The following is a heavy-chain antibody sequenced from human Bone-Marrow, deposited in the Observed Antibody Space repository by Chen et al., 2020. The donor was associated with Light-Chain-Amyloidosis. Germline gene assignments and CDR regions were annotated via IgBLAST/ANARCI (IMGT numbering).Heavy chain of an antibody. CDR2: IYPDDADA. J-gene: IGHJ4*02. V-gene: IGHV5-51*01. CDR1: GYTFPNYW. CDR3: ARRRDGYNFDY. Sequence: EVQLEQSGPEVKKHGESLKISCKGSGYTFPNYWIGWVRQMPGKGLEWMGGIYPDDADARYSPSFEGQVTISADKSITTADLQWRSLKASDTAMYYCARRRDGYNFDYWGQGTLVTVSS. D-gene: IGHD5-12*01.